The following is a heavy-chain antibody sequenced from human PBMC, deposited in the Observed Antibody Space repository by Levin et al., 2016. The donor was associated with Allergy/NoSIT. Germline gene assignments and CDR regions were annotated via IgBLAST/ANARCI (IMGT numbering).Heavy chain of an antibody. D-gene: IGHD6-13*01. Sequence: GESLKISCAASGFTVSINYMSWVRQAPGKGLEWVSIIYSDGSTYYADSVKGRFTISRDNSKNTLYLQMNSLRAEDTAVYYCARGIAAAGNMGHWGQGTLVTVSS. CDR1: GFTVSINY. CDR3: ARGIAAAGNMGH. J-gene: IGHJ4*02. CDR2: IYSDGST. V-gene: IGHV3-66*01.